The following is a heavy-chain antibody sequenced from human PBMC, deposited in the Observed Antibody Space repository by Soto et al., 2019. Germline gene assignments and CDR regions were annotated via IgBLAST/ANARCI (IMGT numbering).Heavy chain of an antibody. CDR3: ATDAGIVDFWSGYPIDAFDI. Sequence: ASVKVSFKVSGYPLTELSMHWVRQAPGKGLEWMGGFDPEDGETTYAQKFQGRVTMTEDTSTDTAYMELSSLRSEDTAVYYCATDAGIVDFWSGYPIDAFDIWGQGTMVTVSS. CDR1: GYPLTELS. J-gene: IGHJ3*02. V-gene: IGHV1-24*01. D-gene: IGHD3-3*01. CDR2: FDPEDGET.